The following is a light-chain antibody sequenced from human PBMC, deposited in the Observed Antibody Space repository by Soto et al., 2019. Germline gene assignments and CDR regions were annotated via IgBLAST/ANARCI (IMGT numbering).Light chain of an antibody. V-gene: IGKV1-5*03. CDR2: KAS. Sequence: DIQMTQSPSTLSASVGDRVTITCRASQTISSWLAWYQQRPGKAPNLLIYKASTLQSGVPSRFSGSGSGTEFSLTISSLQPDDFATYYCQQYNTYPLTFSGGTTVEIK. CDR1: QTISSW. CDR3: QQYNTYPLT. J-gene: IGKJ4*01.